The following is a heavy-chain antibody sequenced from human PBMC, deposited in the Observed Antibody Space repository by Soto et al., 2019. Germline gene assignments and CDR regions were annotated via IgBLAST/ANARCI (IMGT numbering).Heavy chain of an antibody. CDR2: INHSGST. V-gene: IGHV4-34*01. D-gene: IGHD6-13*01. J-gene: IGHJ6*02. CDR1: GGSFSGYY. CDR3: AREVAAAGHWVFYGMDV. Sequence: QVQLQQWGAGLLKPSETLSLTCAVYGGSFSGYYWSWIRQPPGKGLEWIGEINHSGSTNYNPSLKSRVTISVDTSKNQFSLKLSSVTAADTAVYYCAREVAAAGHWVFYGMDVWGQGTTVTVSS.